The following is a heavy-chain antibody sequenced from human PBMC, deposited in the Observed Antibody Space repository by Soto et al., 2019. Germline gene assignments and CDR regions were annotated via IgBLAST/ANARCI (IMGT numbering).Heavy chain of an antibody. J-gene: IGHJ5*02. Sequence: EVQLLESGGGWLQPGGSLRLSCAASGFTFSSYAMNWVRQAPGKGLEWVSGITGSGAGSYYSDSVKGRFTISRDNSKNTLYLQMNGRRAEDTAVYYGGKAYSNSWPNDWVDPWGQGNVVTVSS. CDR2: ITGSGAGS. D-gene: IGHD6-13*01. CDR1: GFTFSSYA. V-gene: IGHV3-23*01. CDR3: GKAYSNSWPNDWVDP.